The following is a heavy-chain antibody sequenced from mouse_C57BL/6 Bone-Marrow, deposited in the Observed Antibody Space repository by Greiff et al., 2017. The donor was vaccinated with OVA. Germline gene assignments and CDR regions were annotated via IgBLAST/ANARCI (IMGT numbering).Heavy chain of an antibody. J-gene: IGHJ3*01. CDR3: ARPLWYPFAY. D-gene: IGHD2-1*01. CDR2: INPNNGGT. V-gene: IGHV1-26*01. CDR1: GYTFTDYY. Sequence: EVQLQQSGPELVKPGASVKISCKASGYTFTDYYMNWVKQSHGKSLEWIGDINPNNGGTSYNQKFKGKATLTVDKSSSTAYMELRSLTSEDSAVYYCARPLWYPFAYWGQGTLVTVSA.